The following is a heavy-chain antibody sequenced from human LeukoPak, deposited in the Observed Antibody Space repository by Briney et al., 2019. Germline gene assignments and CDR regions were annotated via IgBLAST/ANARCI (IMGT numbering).Heavy chain of an antibody. Sequence: SETLSLTCTVSGGSISSYYWSWIRQPPGKGLEWIGYIYISGSTDYNPSLKSRVTISLDTSKNLFSLKLSSLTAADTAVYYCARHRGYESTGYYFLDAFDFWGQGTMVTVSS. CDR1: GGSISSYY. CDR3: ARHRGYESTGYYFLDAFDF. CDR2: IYISGST. V-gene: IGHV4-4*09. D-gene: IGHD3-22*01. J-gene: IGHJ3*01.